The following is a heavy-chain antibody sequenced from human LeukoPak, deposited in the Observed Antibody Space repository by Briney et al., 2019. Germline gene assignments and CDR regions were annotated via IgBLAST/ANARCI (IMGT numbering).Heavy chain of an antibody. V-gene: IGHV3-23*01. CDR3: AKVAISLIAVVKTPFDS. Sequence: GGFLRLSCAASGFTFGDYAMSWVRQAPGKGLEWVSGITGSGGSTYYADSVKGRFTISRDNSKNTLFLQMSSLRADDTAVYYCAKVAISLIAVVKTPFDSWGQGTLVTVSS. J-gene: IGHJ4*02. D-gene: IGHD3-22*01. CDR2: ITGSGGST. CDR1: GFTFGDYA.